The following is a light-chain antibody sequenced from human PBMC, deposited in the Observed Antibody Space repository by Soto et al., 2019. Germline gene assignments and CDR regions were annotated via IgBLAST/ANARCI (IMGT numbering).Light chain of an antibody. CDR3: QHYNSLPIT. V-gene: IGKV1-33*01. CDR2: AAS. J-gene: IGKJ5*01. CDR1: QYISNY. Sequence: DIKMTQSPSSLSASVGDRVPINCRASQYISNYLNWYQQKPGKAPKFIISAASSLQRGVPSKFSGSGSGTDFTFTINNVQAEDIGTYYCQHYNSLPITLGQGTRLEI.